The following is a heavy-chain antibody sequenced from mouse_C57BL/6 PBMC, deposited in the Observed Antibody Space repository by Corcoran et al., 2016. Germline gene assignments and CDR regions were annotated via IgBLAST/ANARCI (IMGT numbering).Heavy chain of an antibody. CDR2: INPYNGGT. CDR3: ARWALYGFTMDY. V-gene: IGHV1-19*01. Sequence: EVQLQQSGPVLVKPGASVKMSCKASGYTFTDYYMNWVKQSHGKSLEWIGVINPYNGGTSYNQKFKGKATLTVDKSSSTAYMELNSLTSEDSAVYYCARWALYGFTMDYWGQGTSVTVSS. CDR1: GYTFTDYY. D-gene: IGHD2-2*01. J-gene: IGHJ4*01.